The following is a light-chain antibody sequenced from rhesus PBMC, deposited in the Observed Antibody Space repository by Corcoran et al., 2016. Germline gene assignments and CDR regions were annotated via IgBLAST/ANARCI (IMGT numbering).Light chain of an antibody. CDR1: QRISSY. Sequence: DIQMTQSPSSLSVSVGDTVSITCRASQRISSYLSWFQQKPGKAPNLLIYDASTLESGVPSRFSGSGAGTDFTLNISRLQPEDFATYYCLQHNTYPWTFGQGTKVEIK. V-gene: IGKV1-28*03. J-gene: IGKJ1*01. CDR3: LQHNTYPWT. CDR2: DAS.